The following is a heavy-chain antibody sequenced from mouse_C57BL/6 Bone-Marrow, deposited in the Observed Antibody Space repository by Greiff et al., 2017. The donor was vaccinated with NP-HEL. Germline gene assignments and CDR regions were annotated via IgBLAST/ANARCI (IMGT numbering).Heavy chain of an antibody. Sequence: VQLQQSGAELVKPGASVKLSCKASGYTFTSYWMHWVKQRPGQGLEWIGMIHPNSGSTNYNEKFKRKATLTVDKSSSTAYMQLSSLTSEDSAVYYCATDYDCYWYFDVWGTGTTVTVSS. D-gene: IGHD2-4*01. CDR2: IHPNSGST. J-gene: IGHJ1*03. CDR1: GYTFTSYW. V-gene: IGHV1-64*01. CDR3: ATDYDCYWYFDV.